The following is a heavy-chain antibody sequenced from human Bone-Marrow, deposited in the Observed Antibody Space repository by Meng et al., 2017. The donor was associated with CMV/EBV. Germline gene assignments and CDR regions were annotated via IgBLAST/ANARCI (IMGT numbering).Heavy chain of an antibody. J-gene: IGHJ4*02. V-gene: IGHV3-23*01. CDR2: ISSGVTGT. D-gene: IGHD6-19*01. Sequence: GFTFGSYAMSWVRQAPGRGLEWVSGISSGVTGTHYADPVKGRFTISRDNSKNTLYLEMNSLRAEDTAIYYCAKDLKSGQWLANSFDYWGQGTLVTVSS. CDR1: GFTFGSYA. CDR3: AKDLKSGQWLANSFDY.